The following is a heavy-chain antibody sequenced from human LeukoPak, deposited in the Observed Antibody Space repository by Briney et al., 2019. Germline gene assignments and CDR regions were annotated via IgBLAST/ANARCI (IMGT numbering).Heavy chain of an antibody. CDR2: XXSSSSYI. V-gene: IGHV3-21*01. D-gene: IGHD3-22*01. J-gene: IGHJ4*02. CDR3: ASFIGYDSSGYYRSFDY. Sequence: GGGXXLSCAASGFTFSSXSMNWGGXAPGRXLEGGXSXXSSSSYIYYADSVKGRFTISRDNAKNSLYLQMNSLRAEDTAVYYCASFIGYDSSGYYRSFDYWGQGTLVTVSS. CDR1: GFTFSSXS.